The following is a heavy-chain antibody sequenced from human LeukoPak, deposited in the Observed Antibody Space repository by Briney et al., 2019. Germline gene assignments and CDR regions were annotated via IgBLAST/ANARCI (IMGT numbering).Heavy chain of an antibody. CDR2: INQDGSAK. V-gene: IGHV3-7*04. J-gene: IGHJ3*02. CDR1: GLTFSSSW. CDR3: ARAYDYVWGSYRYPGAFDI. D-gene: IGHD3-16*02. Sequence: GGSLRLSCAASGLTFSSSWMTWARQAPVKGLEWVASINQDGSAKYYVDSVKGRFTISRDNAKNSLYLQMNSLRAEDTAVYYCARAYDYVWGSYRYPGAFDIWGQGTMVTVSS.